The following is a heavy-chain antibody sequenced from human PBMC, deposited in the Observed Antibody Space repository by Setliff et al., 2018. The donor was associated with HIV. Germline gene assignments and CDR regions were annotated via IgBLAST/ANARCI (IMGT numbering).Heavy chain of an antibody. Sequence: SETLSLTCAVYGGSFSGYQFTWIRQSPGKGLEWVGEINHSGNTNYNPSLKGRLTISMDMSKNHFSLKLTSMTAADRAVYYCAPREPRGFYFDLWGRGTLVTVSS. J-gene: IGHJ2*01. CDR1: GGSFSGYQ. CDR3: APREPRGFYFDL. CDR2: INHSGNT. D-gene: IGHD1-26*01. V-gene: IGHV4-34*01.